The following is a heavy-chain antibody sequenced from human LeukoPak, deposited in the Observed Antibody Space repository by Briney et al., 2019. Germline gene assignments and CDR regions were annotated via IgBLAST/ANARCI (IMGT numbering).Heavy chain of an antibody. CDR3: ARDGGLMTTVTTFDY. CDR1: GGTFSSYA. CDR2: IIPIFGTA. Sequence: SVKVSCKASGGTFSSYAISWVRQATGQGLEWMGGIIPIFGTANYAQKFQGRVTITADESTSTAYMELSSLRSEDTAVYYCARDGGLMTTVTTFDYWGQGTLVTVSS. D-gene: IGHD4-17*01. V-gene: IGHV1-69*13. J-gene: IGHJ4*02.